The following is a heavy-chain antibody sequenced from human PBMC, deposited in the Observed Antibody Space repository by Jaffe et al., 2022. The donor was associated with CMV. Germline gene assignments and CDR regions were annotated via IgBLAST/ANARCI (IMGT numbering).Heavy chain of an antibody. CDR1: GGSISSSSYY. D-gene: IGHD5-12*01. J-gene: IGHJ6*02. V-gene: IGHV4-39*01. CDR2: IYYSGST. Sequence: QLQLQESGPGLVKPSETLSLTCTVSGGSISSSSYYWGWIRQPPGKGLEWIGSIYYSGSTYYNPSLKSRVTISVDTSKNQFSLKLSSVTAADTAVYYCARQRLDVDIVATNPRDPYYYYGMDVWGQGTTVTVSS. CDR3: ARQRLDVDIVATNPRDPYYYYGMDV.